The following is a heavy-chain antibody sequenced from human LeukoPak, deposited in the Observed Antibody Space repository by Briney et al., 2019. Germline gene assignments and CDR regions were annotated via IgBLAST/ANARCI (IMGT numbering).Heavy chain of an antibody. V-gene: IGHV3-21*01. J-gene: IGHJ4*02. CDR3: ARDTTYCSSTSCTIDY. Sequence: GGSLRLSCAASGFTFSSYSMNWVRQAPGKGLEWVSSISSSSSYIYYADSVKGRFSISRDNSKNTLYLQMNSLRAEDTALYYCARDTTYCSSTSCTIDYWGQGTLVTVSS. CDR2: ISSSSSYI. D-gene: IGHD2-2*01. CDR1: GFTFSSYS.